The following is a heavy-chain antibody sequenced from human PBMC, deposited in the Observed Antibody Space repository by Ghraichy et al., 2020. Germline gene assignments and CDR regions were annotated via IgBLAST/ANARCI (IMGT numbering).Heavy chain of an antibody. CDR1: GFTFTNYA. Sequence: GGSLRLSCAASGFTFTNYALTWVRQAPGKGLEWVSAITGSGGHTYYADSVKGRFTISRDNSKNTLYLQVNSLRDEDTAIYYCAKDYRVRGSGSDAFDLWGQVTLVTVSS. CDR2: ITGSGGHT. V-gene: IGHV3-23*01. D-gene: IGHD2-15*01. J-gene: IGHJ3*01. CDR3: AKDYRVRGSGSDAFDL.